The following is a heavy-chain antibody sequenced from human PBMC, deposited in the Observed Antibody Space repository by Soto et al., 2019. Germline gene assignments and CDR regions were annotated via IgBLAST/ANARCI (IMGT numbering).Heavy chain of an antibody. CDR2: INPSGGST. CDR1: GYTFTSYY. J-gene: IGHJ6*02. D-gene: IGHD1-26*01. CDR3: ARSGGSSVRSYYYYGMDV. Sequence: ASVKVSCKASGYTFTSYYMHWVRQAPGQGLEWMGIINPSGGSTSYAQKFQGWVTMTRDTSISTAYMELSRLRSDDTAVYYCARSGGSSVRSYYYYGMDVWGQGTTVTVSS. V-gene: IGHV1-46*01.